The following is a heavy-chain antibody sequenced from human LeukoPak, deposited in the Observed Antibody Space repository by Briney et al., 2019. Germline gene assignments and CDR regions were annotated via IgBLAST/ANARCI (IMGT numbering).Heavy chain of an antibody. J-gene: IGHJ4*02. CDR2: INPNSGNT. Sequence: GASVKVSCKASGYTFTNYDINWVRQATGQGLEWMGWINPNSGNTDYAQKFQGRVTMTRNTSISTAYMELSGLRAEDTAVYYCARGLWASPIGYSSSWYVNYWGQGTLVTVSS. CDR3: ARGLWASPIGYSSSWYVNY. CDR1: GYTFTNYD. V-gene: IGHV1-8*01. D-gene: IGHD6-13*01.